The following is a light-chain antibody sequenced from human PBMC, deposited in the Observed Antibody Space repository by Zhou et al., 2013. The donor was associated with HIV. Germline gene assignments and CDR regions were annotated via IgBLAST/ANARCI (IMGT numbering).Light chain of an antibody. V-gene: IGKV1-5*03. Sequence: IQMTQSPATVSASVGDRVTITCRASQSVGEWLAWYQQKAGKAPKLLIYKTSTLESGVSSRFSGTGSGTDFTLTISSLQPEDAATYYCQQSYSTPRESFGQGTKLEIK. CDR3: QQSYSTPRES. J-gene: IGKJ2*03. CDR2: KTS. CDR1: QSVGEW.